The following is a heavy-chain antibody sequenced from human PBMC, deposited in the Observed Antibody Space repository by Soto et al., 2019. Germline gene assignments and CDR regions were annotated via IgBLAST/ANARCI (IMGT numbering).Heavy chain of an antibody. V-gene: IGHV3-15*01. CDR1: GFTFSNAW. CDR2: IKSKTDGGTT. CDR3: TTGGATTPSVWVYYYMAV. D-gene: IGHD3-16*01. Sequence: PCGSMRLSCAACGFTFSNAWMSWVRQAPGKGLEWVGRIKSKTDGGTTDYAAPVKGRFTISRDDSKNTLYLQMNSLKTEDTAVYYCTTGGATTPSVWVYYYMAVWGKGTTVTVSS. J-gene: IGHJ6*03.